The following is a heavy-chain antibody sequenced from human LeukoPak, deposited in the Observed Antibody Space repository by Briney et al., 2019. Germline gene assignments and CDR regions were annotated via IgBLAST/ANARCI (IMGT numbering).Heavy chain of an antibody. CDR1: GFTFSSYG. Sequence: GGSLRLSCAASGFTFSSYGMHWVRQAPGKGLEWVAFIRYDGSNKYYADSVKGRFTISRDNSKNTLYLQMNSLRAEDTAVYYCARVKDYYDSSGGYWGQGTLVTVSS. J-gene: IGHJ4*02. CDR2: IRYDGSNK. D-gene: IGHD3-22*01. V-gene: IGHV3-30*02. CDR3: ARVKDYYDSSGGY.